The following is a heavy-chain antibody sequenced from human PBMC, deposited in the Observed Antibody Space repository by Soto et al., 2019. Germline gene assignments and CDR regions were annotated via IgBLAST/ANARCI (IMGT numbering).Heavy chain of an antibody. CDR3: AGWGGHDYNF. CDR1: GFTFSTYW. V-gene: IGHV3-7*03. J-gene: IGHJ4*02. Sequence: EVQLLGSGGGLVQPGGSLRLSCVGSGFTFSTYWMNWVRQAPGKGLEWVANINPDGNVGTYVDSVRGRFTTSRDNAKNPLYLQMTSLRADATAVYFCAGWGGHDYNFWGQGIMVTVSS. D-gene: IGHD4-4*01. CDR2: INPDGNVG.